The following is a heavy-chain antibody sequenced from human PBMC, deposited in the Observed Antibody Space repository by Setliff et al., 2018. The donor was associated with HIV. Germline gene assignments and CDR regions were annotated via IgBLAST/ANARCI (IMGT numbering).Heavy chain of an antibody. CDR3: ASTGLLLPRFGASYYYYGMDV. CDR2: ISPDGSAT. V-gene: IGHV3-7*01. J-gene: IGHJ6*02. Sequence: GGSLRLSCAASGFTFSSAWMGWVRQAPAKGLGWVANISPDGSATSYVDSGKGRFTISRDNAKNSLYLQMNSLRAEDTAVYFCASTGLLLPRFGASYYYYGMDVWGQGTTVTVSS. CDR1: GFTFSSAW. D-gene: IGHD3-10*01.